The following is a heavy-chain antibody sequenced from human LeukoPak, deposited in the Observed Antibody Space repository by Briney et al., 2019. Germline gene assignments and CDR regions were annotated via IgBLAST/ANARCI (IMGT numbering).Heavy chain of an antibody. V-gene: IGHV3-30*02. D-gene: IGHD2-2*01. CDR1: GFGFSSYG. Sequence: PGGSLRLSCAASGFGFSSYGMHWVRQAPGKGLEWVAFIRYDGSNKYYADSVKGRFTISRDNSKNTLYLQMNSLRPDDTAVYYCAKGCSSTSCYSRYYYYYMDVWGKGTTVTVSS. J-gene: IGHJ6*03. CDR2: IRYDGSNK. CDR3: AKGCSSTSCYSRYYYYYMDV.